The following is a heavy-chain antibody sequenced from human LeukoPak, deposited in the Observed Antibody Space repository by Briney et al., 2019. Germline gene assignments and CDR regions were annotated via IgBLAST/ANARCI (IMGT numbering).Heavy chain of an antibody. CDR3: ARDGRIAAAGMDV. J-gene: IGHJ6*02. Sequence: GASVKVSCKASGYTFTSYGISWVRQAPGQGLEWMGWISAYNGNTNYAQKLQGRVTMTRDTSTSTVYMELSSLRSEDTAVYYCARDGRIAAAGMDVWGQGTTVTVSS. D-gene: IGHD6-13*01. V-gene: IGHV1-18*01. CDR1: GYTFTSYG. CDR2: ISAYNGNT.